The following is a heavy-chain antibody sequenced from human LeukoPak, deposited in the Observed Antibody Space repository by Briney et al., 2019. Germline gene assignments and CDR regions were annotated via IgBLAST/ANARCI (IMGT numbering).Heavy chain of an antibody. V-gene: IGHV3-21*01. D-gene: IGHD3-22*01. Sequence: GGSLRLSCAASGFTFSSYSMNWVRQAPGKGLEWVSSISSGSSYIYYADSVKGRFTISRDNAKNSLYLQMNSLRAEDTAVYYCARSYYYDSSGHYWGQGTLVTVSS. CDR3: ARSYYYDSSGHY. CDR2: ISSGSSYI. J-gene: IGHJ4*02. CDR1: GFTFSSYS.